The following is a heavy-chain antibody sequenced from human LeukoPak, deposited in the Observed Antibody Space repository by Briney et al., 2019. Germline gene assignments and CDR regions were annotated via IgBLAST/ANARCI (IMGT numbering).Heavy chain of an antibody. V-gene: IGHV5-51*01. J-gene: IGHJ4*02. CDR3: ARLLRNIAAAVYYFDY. CDR1: GYNFTSYW. CDR2: IYPGDSDT. Sequence: LGESLKISCKGSGYNFTSYWIGWVRQMPGKGLEWMGIIYPGDSDTRYSPSFQGQVTISADKSISTASLQWSSLKASDTAVYYCARLLRNIAAAVYYFDYWGQGTLVTVSS. D-gene: IGHD6-13*01.